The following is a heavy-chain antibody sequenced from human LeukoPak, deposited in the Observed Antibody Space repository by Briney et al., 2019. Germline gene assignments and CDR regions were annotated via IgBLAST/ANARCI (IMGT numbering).Heavy chain of an antibody. Sequence: TGGSLRLSCAASGFTVSSNYMSWVRQAPGKGLEWVSVIYSGGSTYYADSVKGRFTTSRDNSKNTVYLQMNSLRTEDTAVYYCARSLTMVRAYDYWGQGTLVTVSS. J-gene: IGHJ4*02. CDR3: ARSLTMVRAYDY. CDR1: GFTVSSNY. CDR2: IYSGGST. V-gene: IGHV3-53*05. D-gene: IGHD3-10*01.